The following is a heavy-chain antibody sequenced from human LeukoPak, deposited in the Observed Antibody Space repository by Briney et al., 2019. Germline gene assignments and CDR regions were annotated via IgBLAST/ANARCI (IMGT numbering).Heavy chain of an antibody. CDR3: ARAVAGCLWY. J-gene: IGHJ4*02. CDR1: GGSFSGYY. Sequence: SETLSLTCAGYGGSFSGYYWSWIRQPPGKGLEWIGEINHSGSTNYNPSLKSRVTISVDTSKNQFSLKLSSVTAADTAVYYCARAVAGCLWYWGQGTLVTVSS. V-gene: IGHV4-34*01. D-gene: IGHD6-19*01. CDR2: INHSGST.